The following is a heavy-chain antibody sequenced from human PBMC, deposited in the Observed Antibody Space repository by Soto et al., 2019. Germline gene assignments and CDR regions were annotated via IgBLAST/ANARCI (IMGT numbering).Heavy chain of an antibody. CDR2: INPRDATT. D-gene: IGHD4-4*01. J-gene: IGHJ6*02. Sequence: ASVKVSCKASGYSFTSQYMHWVRQAPGQGLEWMGIINPRDATTFYPQKFQGRVTITRDTSASTAYMELSSLRSEDTAVYYCASSYSNYALIDYYYYGMDVWGQGTTVTVSS. CDR1: GYSFTSQY. CDR3: ASSYSNYALIDYYYYGMDV. V-gene: IGHV1-46*01.